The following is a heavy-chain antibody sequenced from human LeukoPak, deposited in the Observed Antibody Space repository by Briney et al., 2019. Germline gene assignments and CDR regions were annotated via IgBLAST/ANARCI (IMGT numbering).Heavy chain of an antibody. D-gene: IGHD4-17*01. J-gene: IGHJ5*02. CDR2: TYYRSKWYN. CDR3: AYGDYATWWFDP. Sequence: SQTLSLTCAISGDSVSSNSGAWNWIRPSPSRGLEWLGRTYYRSKWYNDFAISVKSRITINPDTSTNQFSLHLNSVTPEDTAVYYCAYGDYATWWFDPWGQGTLVTVSS. V-gene: IGHV6-1*01. CDR1: GDSVSSNSGA.